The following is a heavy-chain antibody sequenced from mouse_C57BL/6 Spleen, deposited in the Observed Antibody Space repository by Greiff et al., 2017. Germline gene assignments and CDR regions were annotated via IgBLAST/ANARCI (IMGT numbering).Heavy chain of an antibody. CDR1: GYTFTSYW. J-gene: IGHJ1*03. D-gene: IGHD1-1*01. V-gene: IGHV1-52*01. CDR3: ARRITTVVGGYFDV. CDR2: IDPSDSET. Sequence: QVQLQQPGAELVRPGSSVKLSCKASGYTFTSYWMHWVKQRPIQGLKWIGNIDPSDSETHYNQKFKDKATLTVDKSSSTAYMQLSSLTSEDSAVYYCARRITTVVGGYFDVWGTGTTVTVSS.